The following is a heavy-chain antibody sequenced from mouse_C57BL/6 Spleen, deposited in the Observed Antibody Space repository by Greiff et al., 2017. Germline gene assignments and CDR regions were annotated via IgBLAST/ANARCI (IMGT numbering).Heavy chain of an antibody. D-gene: IGHD1-1*01. Sequence: VQLQQSGPELVKPGASVKISCKASGYTFTDYYMNWVKQSPGKSLEWIGDINPNNGGTSYNQKFKGKATLTVDKSSSTAYMELRSLTSEDSAVYYCARMILRNFDYWGQGTTLTVSS. CDR3: ARMILRNFDY. J-gene: IGHJ2*01. CDR2: INPNNGGT. V-gene: IGHV1-26*01. CDR1: GYTFTDYY.